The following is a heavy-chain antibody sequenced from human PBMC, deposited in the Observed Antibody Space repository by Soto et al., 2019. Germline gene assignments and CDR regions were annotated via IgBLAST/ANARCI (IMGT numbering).Heavy chain of an antibody. CDR3: ARLDGEHGSGGSFEN. CDR1: GYDFASSW. J-gene: IGHJ4*02. V-gene: IGHV5-51*01. CDR2: IYPVDSET. Sequence: GESLKISCEGSGYDFASSWIAWVRQTPGKGLEYMGIIYPVDSETRYGPSFQGQVTISVEKSMNTTYLQWSSLNASDTAMYYCARLDGEHGSGGSFENWGQGTLVTVSS. D-gene: IGHD3-10*01.